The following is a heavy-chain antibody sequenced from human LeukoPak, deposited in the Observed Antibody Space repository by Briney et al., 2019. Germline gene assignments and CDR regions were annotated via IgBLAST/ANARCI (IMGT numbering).Heavy chain of an antibody. V-gene: IGHV4-59*08. J-gene: IGHJ4*02. CDR3: ARGSSYYDSSGRAYYFDY. D-gene: IGHD3-22*01. Sequence: SETLSLTCTVPGGSISSYYWSWIRQPPGKGLEWIAYIYYSGSTNYNPSLQSRVTISVDTSKNQFSLKLSSVTAADTAVYYCARGSSYYDSSGRAYYFDYWGQGTLVTVSS. CDR1: GGSISSYY. CDR2: IYYSGST.